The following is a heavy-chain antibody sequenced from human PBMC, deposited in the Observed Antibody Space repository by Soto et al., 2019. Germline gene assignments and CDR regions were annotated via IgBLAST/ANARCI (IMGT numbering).Heavy chain of an antibody. D-gene: IGHD2-2*01. CDR1: GFTFSSYG. J-gene: IGHJ6*03. CDR2: ISYDGSNK. CDR3: AKEWKYCSSTSCYLQGYYYYMDV. Sequence: PGGSLRLSCAASGFTFSSYGMHWVRQAPGKGLEWVAVISYDGSNKYYADSVKGRFTISRDNSKNTLYLQMNSLRAEDTAVYYCAKEWKYCSSTSCYLQGYYYYMDVWGKGTTVTVSS. V-gene: IGHV3-30*18.